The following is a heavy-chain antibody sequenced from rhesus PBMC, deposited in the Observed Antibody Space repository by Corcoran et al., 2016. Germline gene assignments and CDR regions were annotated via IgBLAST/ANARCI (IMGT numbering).Heavy chain of an antibody. CDR2: IHGSGTST. Sequence: QVQLQESGPGVVKPSETLSLTCAVPGGSISDNYRWNWIRQPPGKGLEWIGYIHGSGTSTNYNPSLKSRVTISKDTSKNQFSLKVTSVTAADTAVYYCGRDWGGSWSVFDSWGQGVLVTVSS. V-gene: IGHV4S10*01. CDR1: GGSISDNYR. J-gene: IGHJ4*01. D-gene: IGHD6-13*01. CDR3: GRDWGGSWSVFDS.